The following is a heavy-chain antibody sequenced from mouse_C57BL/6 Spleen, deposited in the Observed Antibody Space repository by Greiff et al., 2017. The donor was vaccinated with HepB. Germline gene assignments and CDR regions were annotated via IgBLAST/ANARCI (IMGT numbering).Heavy chain of an antibody. V-gene: IGHV2-2*01. J-gene: IGHJ4*01. CDR1: GFSLTSYG. CDR2: IWSGGST. D-gene: IGHD2-5*01. Sequence: QVQLKESGPGLVQPSQSLSITCTVSGFSLTSYGVHWVRQSPGKGLEWLGGIWSGGSTDYTAAFISRLSISEDNSKSQVFFKMNSRKADDTAIYYCARPTIVTVYAMDYWGQGTSVTVSS. CDR3: ARPTIVTVYAMDY.